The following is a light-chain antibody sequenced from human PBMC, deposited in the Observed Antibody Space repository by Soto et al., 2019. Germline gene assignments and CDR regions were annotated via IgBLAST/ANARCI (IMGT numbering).Light chain of an antibody. CDR2: DAS. J-gene: IGKJ1*01. CDR1: QSVSSY. CDR3: QLYGSSPPWT. V-gene: IGKV3-11*01. Sequence: EIVLTQSPATLSLSPGERATLSCRASQSVSSYLAWYQQKPGQAPRLLIYDASSRATGIPARFSGSGSGTDFTLTISSLEPEDFAVYYCQLYGSSPPWTFGQGTKVDI.